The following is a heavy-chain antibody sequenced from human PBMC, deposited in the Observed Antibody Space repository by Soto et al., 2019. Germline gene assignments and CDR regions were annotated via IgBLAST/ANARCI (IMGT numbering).Heavy chain of an antibody. D-gene: IGHD5-18*01. J-gene: IGHJ6*02. CDR2: IDPNSGAT. Sequence: QVYLVQSGAEVRRPGASVKVSCTAFGYILTGYSLHWVRQAPGQGLEWLGWIDPNSGATNSAEKFHDRVPMTRDTSISAAYLELSSLRSDDTAIYYCARGYGSSPNMELRFGMDVWGQGTTISVSS. V-gene: IGHV1-2*02. CDR1: GYILTGYS. CDR3: ARGYGSSPNMELRFGMDV.